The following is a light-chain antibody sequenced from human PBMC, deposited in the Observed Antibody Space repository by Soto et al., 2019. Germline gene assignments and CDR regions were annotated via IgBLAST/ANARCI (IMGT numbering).Light chain of an antibody. CDR3: QQYNNWPLVT. V-gene: IGKV3-15*01. CDR2: GAS. CDR1: QSVSTY. Sequence: EIVMTQSPATLSVSPGERATLSCRASQSVSTYLAWYQQKPGQAPRLLSFGASTRATGSPARFSGSGSGSEFTLTISSLQSEDFAVYSCQQYNNWPLVTFGGGTKVEIK. J-gene: IGKJ4*01.